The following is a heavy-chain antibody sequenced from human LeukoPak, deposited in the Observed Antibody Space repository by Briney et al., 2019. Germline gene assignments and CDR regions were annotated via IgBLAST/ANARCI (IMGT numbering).Heavy chain of an antibody. CDR1: GFSFTTYS. Sequence: GGSLRLSCRASGFSFTTYSMNWVRQAPGKGLEWVSVIRAEGDPTHYADSVKGRFTISRDNSKNMLYLQMNSLRAEDTAVYYCARGLYGDYLFDDWGQGTLVIVSS. J-gene: IGHJ4*02. CDR2: IRAEGDPT. D-gene: IGHD4-17*01. CDR3: ARGLYGDYLFDD. V-gene: IGHV3-23*01.